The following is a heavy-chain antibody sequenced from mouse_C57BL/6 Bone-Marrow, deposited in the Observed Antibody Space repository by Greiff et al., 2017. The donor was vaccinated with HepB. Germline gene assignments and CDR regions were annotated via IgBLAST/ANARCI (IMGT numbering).Heavy chain of an antibody. CDR1: GYTFTNYW. J-gene: IGHJ2*01. V-gene: IGHV1-63*01. Sequence: VQGVESGAELVRPGTSVKMSCKASGYTFTNYWIGWAKQRPGHGLEWIGDIYPGGGYTNYNEKFKGKATLTADKSSSTAYMQFSSLTSEDSAIYYCARSGRDGGYFDYWGQGTTLTVSS. CDR3: ARSGRDGGYFDY. CDR2: IYPGGGYT. D-gene: IGHD3-1*01.